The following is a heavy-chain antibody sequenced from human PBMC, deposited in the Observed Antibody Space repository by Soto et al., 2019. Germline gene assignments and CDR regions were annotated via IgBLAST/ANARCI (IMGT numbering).Heavy chain of an antibody. CDR2: INPSGGST. CDR1: GYTFTSYY. V-gene: IGHV1-46*01. CDR3: ARVNYDSWHHSYYFEY. Sequence: ASVKVSCKASGYTFTSYYMHWVRQAPGQGLEWMGIINPSGGSTSYAQKFQGRVTMTRDTSTSTVYMELSSLRSEDTAVYYCARVNYDSWHHSYYFEYWGQGTLVTVSS. J-gene: IGHJ4*02. D-gene: IGHD3-22*01.